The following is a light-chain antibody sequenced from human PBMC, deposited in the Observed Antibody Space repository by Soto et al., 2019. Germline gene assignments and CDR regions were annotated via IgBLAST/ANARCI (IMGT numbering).Light chain of an antibody. Sequence: EIVLTQSPGTLSLSPGERATLSCRASQSVSSSYLAWYQQKPGQAPRLLIYGASSRATGLPDRFRGSGSGTDFTLTISRLEPEEFELYYCKQYGSSPPLTFGGGTKVEIK. J-gene: IGKJ4*01. CDR1: QSVSSSY. CDR3: KQYGSSPPLT. CDR2: GAS. V-gene: IGKV3-20*01.